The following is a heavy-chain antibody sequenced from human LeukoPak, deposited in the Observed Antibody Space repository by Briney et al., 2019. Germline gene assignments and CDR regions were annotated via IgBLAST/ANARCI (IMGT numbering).Heavy chain of an antibody. D-gene: IGHD2-2*01. J-gene: IGHJ5*02. CDR3: ARGPESQRFDP. V-gene: IGHV1-46*01. CDR2: INPSGSST. Sequence: GASVKVSCKASGYTFTSHYMHWVRQAPGQGLEWTGLINPSGSSTLYAQKFQGRVTMTRNTSISTAYMELSSLRSEDTAVYYCARGPESQRFDPWGQGTLVTVSS. CDR1: GYTFTSHY.